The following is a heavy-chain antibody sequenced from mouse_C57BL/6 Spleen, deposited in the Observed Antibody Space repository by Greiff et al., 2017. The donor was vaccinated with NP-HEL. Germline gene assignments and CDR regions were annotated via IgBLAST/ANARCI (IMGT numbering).Heavy chain of an antibody. V-gene: IGHV5-17*01. CDR3: ARGITTVVKDYAMDY. Sequence: EVQGVESGGGLVKPGGSLKLSCAASGFTFSDYGMHWVRQAPEKGLEWVAYISSGSSTIYYADTVKGRFTISRDNAKNTLFLQMTSLRSEDTAMYYCARGITTVVKDYAMDYWGQGTSVTVSS. D-gene: IGHD1-1*01. J-gene: IGHJ4*01. CDR1: GFTFSDYG. CDR2: ISSGSSTI.